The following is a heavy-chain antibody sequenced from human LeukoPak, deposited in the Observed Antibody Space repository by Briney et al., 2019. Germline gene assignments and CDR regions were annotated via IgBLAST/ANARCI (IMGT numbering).Heavy chain of an antibody. CDR3: ARVAYGDYPFDY. J-gene: IGHJ4*02. CDR1: GGSISSDGYY. D-gene: IGHD4-17*01. V-gene: IGHV4-31*03. Sequence: NPSETLSLTCTVSGGSISSDGYYWSWIRQHPGKGLEWIGYIYYSGSTYYNPSLKSRVTISVDTSKNQFSLKLSSVTAADTAVYYCARVAYGDYPFDYWGQGTLVTVSS. CDR2: IYYSGST.